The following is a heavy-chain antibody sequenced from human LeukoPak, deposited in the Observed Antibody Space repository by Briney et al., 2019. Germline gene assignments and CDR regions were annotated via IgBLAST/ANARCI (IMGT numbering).Heavy chain of an antibody. D-gene: IGHD3-22*01. J-gene: IGHJ6*03. V-gene: IGHV4-39*07. CDR1: GGSISSSGSYY. CDR2: IHYTGGT. CDR3: ARRLGYYMDV. Sequence: SETLSLTCSVSGGSISSSGSYYWGWIRQPPGKGLEWIGTIHYTGGTYYSPSLKSRVTISVDTSKNQFSLKLSSVTAADTAVYYCARRLGYYMDVWGKGTTVTVSS.